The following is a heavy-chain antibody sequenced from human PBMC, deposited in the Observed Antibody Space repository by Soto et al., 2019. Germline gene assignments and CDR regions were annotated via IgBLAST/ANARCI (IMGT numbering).Heavy chain of an antibody. CDR1: GFTFSNYG. Sequence: QVQLVESGGGVVQPGRSLRLSCAGTGFTFSNYGFHWVRQAPGKGLEWVGVISFDGTDRYYVDSVKGRFTISRDNSKNTVYLQINSLRGEDTAVYYCAKNGGVFRTYKGMDVWGQGTTVTVSS. CDR2: ISFDGTDR. CDR3: AKNGGVFRTYKGMDV. J-gene: IGHJ6*02. V-gene: IGHV3-30*18. D-gene: IGHD3-16*01.